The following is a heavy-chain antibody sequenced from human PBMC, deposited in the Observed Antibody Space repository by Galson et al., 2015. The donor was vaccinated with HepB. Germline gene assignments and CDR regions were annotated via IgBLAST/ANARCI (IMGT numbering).Heavy chain of an antibody. Sequence: EILSLTCTVSGGSISSYYWSWIRQPPGKGLEWIGYIYYSGSTNYNPSLKSRVTISVDTSKNQFSLKLSSVTAADTAVYYCARGKILTGYYNWVFDYWGQGTLVTVSS. CDR3: ARGKILTGYYNWVFDY. J-gene: IGHJ4*02. CDR1: GGSISSYY. CDR2: IYYSGST. D-gene: IGHD3-9*01. V-gene: IGHV4-59*01.